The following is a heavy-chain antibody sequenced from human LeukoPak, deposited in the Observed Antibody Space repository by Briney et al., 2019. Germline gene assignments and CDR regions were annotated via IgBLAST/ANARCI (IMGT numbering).Heavy chain of an antibody. CDR3: ARSGWAYYFDY. CDR1: GGSISTYY. D-gene: IGHD6-19*01. V-gene: IGHV4-4*07. CDR2: FYTSGTT. Sequence: SETLSLTCTVSGGSISTYYYTWIRQPAGKGLEWIGRFYTSGTTNYNPSLKSRVTISVDTSRSQFSLKLSSVTAADTAVYYCARSGWAYYFDYWGQGTLVTVSS. J-gene: IGHJ4*02.